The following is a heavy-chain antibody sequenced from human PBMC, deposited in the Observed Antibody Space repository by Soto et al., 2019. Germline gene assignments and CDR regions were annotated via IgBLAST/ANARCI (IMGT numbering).Heavy chain of an antibody. CDR2: VFPVFDAI. D-gene: IGHD3-9*01. J-gene: IGHJ6*02. V-gene: IGHV1-69*01. Sequence: QVQLVQSGAEVKKPGSSVKVSCQASGGPFNNYAINWVRQAPGQGLEWMGGVFPVFDAINYAEKFRGRVKISADESTTTAYMELSGLRSEDTAVYYCARDNWPGYYAPTHSYYGMDIWGQGTTVTVSS. CDR3: ARDNWPGYYAPTHSYYGMDI. CDR1: GGPFNNYA.